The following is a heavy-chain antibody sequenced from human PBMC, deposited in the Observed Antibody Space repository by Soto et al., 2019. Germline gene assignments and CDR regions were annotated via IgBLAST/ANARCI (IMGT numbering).Heavy chain of an antibody. D-gene: IGHD1-26*01. Sequence: GESLKISCQGSGYNFSTYWIGWVRQMPGRGLESLGIIYPGDSDTRYSPSFQGQVTISADKSITTAYLQWSDLKASDTAMYFFAIHVNLGSGYFDYCGQGLLVTVSS. J-gene: IGHJ4*02. CDR2: IYPGDSDT. CDR1: GYNFSTYW. V-gene: IGHV5-51*01. CDR3: AIHVNLGSGYFDY.